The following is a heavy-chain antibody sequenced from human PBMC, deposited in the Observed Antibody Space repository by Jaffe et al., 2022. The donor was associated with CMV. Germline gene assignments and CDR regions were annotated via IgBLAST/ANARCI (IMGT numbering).Heavy chain of an antibody. V-gene: IGHV4-4*02. CDR2: IYHSGST. CDR3: ARVYYDSSGYFYYYYYMDV. J-gene: IGHJ6*03. Sequence: QVQLQESGPGLVKPSGTLSLTCAVSGGSISSSNWWSWVRQPPGKGLEWIGEIYHSGSTNYNPSLKSRVTISVDKSKNQFSLKLSSVTAADTAVYYCARVYYDSSGYFYYYYYMDVWGKGTTVTVSS. CDR1: GGSISSSNW. D-gene: IGHD3-22*01.